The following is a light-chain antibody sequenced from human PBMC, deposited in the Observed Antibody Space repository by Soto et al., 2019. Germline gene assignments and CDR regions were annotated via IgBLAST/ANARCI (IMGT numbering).Light chain of an antibody. CDR2: GAS. CDR1: QSVSSSF. Sequence: DIALTQSPGTLSLSPGDRATLSCRASQSVSSSFLAWYQQKVGQAPRLLIYGASSRATGIPDRFSGSGSATDFTLTISRLEPEDFAVYYCQQYGSSPRTFGQGTKVDIK. CDR3: QQYGSSPRT. J-gene: IGKJ1*01. V-gene: IGKV3-20*01.